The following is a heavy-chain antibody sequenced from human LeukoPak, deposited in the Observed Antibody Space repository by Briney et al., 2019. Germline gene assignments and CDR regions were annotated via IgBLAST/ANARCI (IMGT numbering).Heavy chain of an antibody. V-gene: IGHV4-34*01. CDR3: ARSFPRLYCSGGSCYSNWFDP. Sequence: SETLSLTCAVYGGSFSGYYWSWIRQPPGKGLEWIGEINHSGSTNYNPSLKSRVTISVDTSRNQFSLKLSSVTAADTAVYYCARSFPRLYCSGGSCYSNWFDPWGQGTLVTVSS. J-gene: IGHJ5*02. D-gene: IGHD2-15*01. CDR2: INHSGST. CDR1: GGSFSGYY.